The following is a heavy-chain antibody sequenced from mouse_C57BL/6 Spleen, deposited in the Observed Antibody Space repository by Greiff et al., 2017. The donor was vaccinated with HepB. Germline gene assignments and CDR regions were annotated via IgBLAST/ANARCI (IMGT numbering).Heavy chain of an antibody. Sequence: EVMLVESGGGLVKPGGSLKLSCAASGFTFSSYAMSWVRQTPEKRLEWVATISDGGSYTYYPDNVKGRFTISRDNAKNNLYLQMSHLKSEDTAMYYCARDEGYPWFAYWGQGTLVTVSA. V-gene: IGHV5-4*01. J-gene: IGHJ3*01. CDR1: GFTFSSYA. CDR3: ARDEGYPWFAY. D-gene: IGHD2-3*01. CDR2: ISDGGSYT.